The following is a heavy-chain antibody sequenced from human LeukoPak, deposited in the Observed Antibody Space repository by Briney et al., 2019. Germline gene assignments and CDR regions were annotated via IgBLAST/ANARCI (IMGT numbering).Heavy chain of an antibody. D-gene: IGHD2-2*01. CDR3: AKQTRRYCSSTSCSSYYYYYMDV. CDR2: IWYDGSNK. CDR1: GFTFSSYW. V-gene: IGHV3-33*06. Sequence: GGSLRLSCAASGFTFSSYWMSWVRQAPGKGLEWVAVIWYDGSNKYYADSVKGRFTISRDNSKNTLYLQMNSLRAEDTAVYYCAKQTRRYCSSTSCSSYYYYYMDVWGKGTTVTVSS. J-gene: IGHJ6*03.